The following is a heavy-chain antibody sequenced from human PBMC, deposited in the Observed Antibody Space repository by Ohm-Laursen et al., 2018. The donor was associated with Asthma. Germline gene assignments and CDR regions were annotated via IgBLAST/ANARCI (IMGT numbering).Heavy chain of an antibody. Sequence: SLRLSCTAPGFTFSSYGMHWVRQAPGKGLEWVAVISYDGSNKYYADSVKGRFTISRDNSKNTLYLQMNSLRAEDTAVYYCAKAEEMATIDYWGQGTLVTVSS. CDR3: AKAEEMATIDY. D-gene: IGHD5-24*01. J-gene: IGHJ4*02. V-gene: IGHV3-30*18. CDR1: GFTFSSYG. CDR2: ISYDGSNK.